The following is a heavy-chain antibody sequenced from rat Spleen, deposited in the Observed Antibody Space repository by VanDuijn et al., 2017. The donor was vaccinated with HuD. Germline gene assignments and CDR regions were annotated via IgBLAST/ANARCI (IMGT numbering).Heavy chain of an antibody. CDR3: ASEGYY. CDR2: ISIGGDKI. J-gene: IGHJ2*01. V-gene: IGHV5-25*01. CDR1: GFTFSDYD. Sequence: EVKLVESGGGLVHPGRSLKLSCAASGFTFSDYDMAWVRQAPTKGLEWVASISIGGDKIYYRDSVKGRFTVSRDNAKSTLYLQMDSLRSEDTATYYCASEGYYWGQGVMVTVSS. D-gene: IGHD1-11*01.